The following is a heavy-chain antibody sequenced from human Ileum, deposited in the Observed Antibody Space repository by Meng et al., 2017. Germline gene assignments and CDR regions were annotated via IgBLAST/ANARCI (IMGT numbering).Heavy chain of an antibody. J-gene: IGHJ1*01. CDR2: INPDGSDP. CDR1: GFTFTDPW. V-gene: IGHV3-74*02. D-gene: IGHD1-1*01. Sequence: EVRLGESGGGLVQPGGSLRLSCAASGFTFTDPWMHWVRQGPGKGLVWVSRINPDGSDPTYADSVKGRFTISRDNAKNTVYLQMNSLRAEDTALYYCTNDRLNHWGQGALVTVSS. CDR3: TNDRLNH.